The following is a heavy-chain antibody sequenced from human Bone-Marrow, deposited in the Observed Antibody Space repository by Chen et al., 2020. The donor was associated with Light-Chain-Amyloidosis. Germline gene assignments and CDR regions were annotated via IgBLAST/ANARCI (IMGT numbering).Heavy chain of an antibody. Sequence: QVQLVESGGGVVQPGRSLRLSCAASGFTFSSYVMHWVRQAPGKGLEWVAVISYDGSNKYYADSVKGRFTISRDNSKNTLYLQMNSLRAEDTAVYYCAKEQGLSVPYWGQGTLVTVSS. D-gene: IGHD6-19*01. J-gene: IGHJ4*02. CDR1: GFTFSSYV. CDR2: ISYDGSNK. V-gene: IGHV3-30*18. CDR3: AKEQGLSVPY.